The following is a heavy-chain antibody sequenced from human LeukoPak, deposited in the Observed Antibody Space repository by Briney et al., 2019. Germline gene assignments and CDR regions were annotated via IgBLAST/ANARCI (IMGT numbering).Heavy chain of an antibody. CDR3: ARGIRYSSGWYFDY. CDR2: IYYSGST. Sequence: PSETLSLTCTVSGGSISSYYWSWIRRPPGKGLEWIGYIYYSGSTNYNPSLKSRVTISVDTSKNQFSLKLSSVTAADTAVYYCARGIRYSSGWYFDYWGQGTLVTVSS. CDR1: GGSISSYY. D-gene: IGHD6-19*01. V-gene: IGHV4-59*01. J-gene: IGHJ4*02.